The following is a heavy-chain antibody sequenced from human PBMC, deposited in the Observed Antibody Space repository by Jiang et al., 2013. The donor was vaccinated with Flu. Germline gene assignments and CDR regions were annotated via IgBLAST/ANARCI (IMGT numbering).Heavy chain of an antibody. J-gene: IGHJ6*02. CDR2: IIPIFGTA. Sequence: GAEVKKPGFSVKVSCKASGGTFSSYAISWVRQAPGQGLEWMGGIIPIFGTANYAQKFQGRVTITADESTSTAYMELSSLRSEDTAVYYCARRRVGVPAANPSSYYYGMDVWGQGTTVTVSS. CDR1: GGTFSSYA. CDR3: ARRRVGVPAANPSSYYYGMDV. V-gene: IGHV1-69*01. D-gene: IGHD2-2*01.